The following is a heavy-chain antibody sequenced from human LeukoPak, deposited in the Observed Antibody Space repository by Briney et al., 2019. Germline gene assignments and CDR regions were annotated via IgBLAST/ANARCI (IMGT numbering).Heavy chain of an antibody. CDR1: GFTVSSNS. CDR2: IYSHNT. D-gene: IGHD4/OR15-4a*01. Sequence: PGGSLRLSCTVSGFTVSSNSISWVRQAPGKGLEVGSFIYSHNTHYSDSVKGRFTISRDNSKNTLYLQMNSLRAEDTAVYYCARRAGAYSHPYDYWGQGTLVTVSS. J-gene: IGHJ4*02. V-gene: IGHV3-53*01. CDR3: ARRAGAYSHPYDY.